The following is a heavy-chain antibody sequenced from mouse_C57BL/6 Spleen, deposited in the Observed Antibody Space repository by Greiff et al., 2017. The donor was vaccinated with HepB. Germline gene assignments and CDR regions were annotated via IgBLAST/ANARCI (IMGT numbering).Heavy chain of an antibody. CDR3: ARERLRRGGAWFAY. D-gene: IGHD2-2*01. V-gene: IGHV5-4*01. J-gene: IGHJ3*01. Sequence: EVQRVESGGGLVKPGGSLKLSCAASGFTFSSYAMSWVRQTPEKRLELVATISDGGSYTYYPDNVKGRFTISRDNAKNNLYLQRSHLKSEDTAMYYCARERLRRGGAWFAYWGQGTLVTVSA. CDR2: ISDGGSYT. CDR1: GFTFSSYA.